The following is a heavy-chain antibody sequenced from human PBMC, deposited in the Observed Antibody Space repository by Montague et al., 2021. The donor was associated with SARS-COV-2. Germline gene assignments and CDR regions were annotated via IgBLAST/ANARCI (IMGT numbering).Heavy chain of an antibody. V-gene: IGHV4-39*07. CDR2: IYYSGST. J-gene: IGHJ4*02. D-gene: IGHD5-12*01. CDR1: GGSISSSSYY. Sequence: SETLSLTCTVSGGSISSSSYYWGWIRQPPGKGLEWIGSIYYSGSTYYNPSLKSRVTISVDTSKNQFSLKLSSVTAADTAVYYCARGGCSGYWDYWGQGTLVTVSS. CDR3: ARGGCSGYWDY.